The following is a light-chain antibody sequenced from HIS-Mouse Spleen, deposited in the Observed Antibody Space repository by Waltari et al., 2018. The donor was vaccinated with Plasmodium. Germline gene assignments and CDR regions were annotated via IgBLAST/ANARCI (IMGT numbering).Light chain of an antibody. Sequence: DIVMTQSPDSLAVSLGERATINCKSSQSVLYSSNNKNYLAWYQQKPGKPPKLLIYWASTRGSGGPDRYGGSGSGTDFTRTISSLQAEDVAVYYCQQNYRNHTYTFGQGTKLEIK. CDR3: QQNYRNHTYT. V-gene: IGKV4-1*01. CDR1: QSVLYSSNNKNY. J-gene: IGKJ2*01. CDR2: WAS.